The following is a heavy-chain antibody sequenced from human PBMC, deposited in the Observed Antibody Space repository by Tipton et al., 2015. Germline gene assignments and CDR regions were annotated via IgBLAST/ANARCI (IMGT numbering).Heavy chain of an antibody. CDR2: ISVSGGST. V-gene: IGHV3-23*01. J-gene: IGHJ6*02. D-gene: IGHD5-24*01. Sequence: SLRLSCAASGFTFSSYAMSWVRQAPGKGLEWVSAISVSGGSTFYADSVKGRFTISRDNSKNTLYLQINSLRAEDTAIYYCARDLEHGMDVWGQGTTVTVSS. CDR1: GFTFSSYA. CDR3: ARDLEHGMDV.